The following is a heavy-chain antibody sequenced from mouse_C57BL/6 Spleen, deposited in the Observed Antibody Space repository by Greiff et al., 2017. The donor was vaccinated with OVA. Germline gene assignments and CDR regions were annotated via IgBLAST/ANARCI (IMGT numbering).Heavy chain of an antibody. CDR3: ARSGDSNYVGYAMDY. CDR2: IYPGDGDT. Sequence: VKLQESGAELVKPGASVKISCKASGYAFSSYWMNWVKQRPGKGLEWIGQIYPGDGDTNYNGKFKGKATLTADKSSSTAYMQLSSLTSEDSAVYFCARSGDSNYVGYAMDYWGQGTSVTVSS. J-gene: IGHJ4*01. D-gene: IGHD2-5*01. V-gene: IGHV1-80*01. CDR1: GYAFSSYW.